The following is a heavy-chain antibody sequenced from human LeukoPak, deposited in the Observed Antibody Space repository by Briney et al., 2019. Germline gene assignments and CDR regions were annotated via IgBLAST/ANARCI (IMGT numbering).Heavy chain of an antibody. V-gene: IGHV3-49*04. D-gene: IGHD3-22*01. Sequence: GGSLRLSCTASGFTFGDYAMSWVRQAPGKGLEWVGFIRSKAYGGTTEYAASVKGRLTISRDDSKSIAYLQMNSLKTEDTAVYYCTRDLLAHYYDSSGPTVAFDYWGQGTLVTVSS. CDR2: IRSKAYGGTT. CDR3: TRDLLAHYYDSSGPTVAFDY. J-gene: IGHJ4*02. CDR1: GFTFGDYA.